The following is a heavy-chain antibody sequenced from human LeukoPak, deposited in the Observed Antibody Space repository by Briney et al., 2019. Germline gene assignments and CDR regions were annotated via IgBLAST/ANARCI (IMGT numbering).Heavy chain of an antibody. Sequence: GRSLRLSCAASGFTFSSYAMHWVRQAPGKGLEWVAVISYDGSNKYYADSVKGRFTISRDNSKNTLYLQMNSLRAEDTAVYYCARDESAPYYDFWSGYYKNWGQGTLVTVSS. CDR2: ISYDGSNK. J-gene: IGHJ4*02. D-gene: IGHD3-3*01. CDR3: ARDESAPYYDFWSGYYKN. V-gene: IGHV3-30-3*01. CDR1: GFTFSSYA.